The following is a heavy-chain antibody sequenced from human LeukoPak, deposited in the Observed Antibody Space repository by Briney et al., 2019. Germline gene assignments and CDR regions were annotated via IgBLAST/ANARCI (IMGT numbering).Heavy chain of an antibody. D-gene: IGHD3-22*01. Sequence: SETLSLTCTVSGVSISSYYWNWIRQPPGKGLEWIRYIYYSGSTSYNPSLKSRVTISVDTSKNQFSLKLYSVTAADTAVYYCARGGSSGYPSWAFDIWGQGTMVTVSS. CDR2: IYYSGST. V-gene: IGHV4-59*01. CDR3: ARGGSSGYPSWAFDI. J-gene: IGHJ3*02. CDR1: GVSISSYY.